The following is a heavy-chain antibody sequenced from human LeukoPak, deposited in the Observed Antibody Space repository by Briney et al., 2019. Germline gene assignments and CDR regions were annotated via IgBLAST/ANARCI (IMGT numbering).Heavy chain of an antibody. D-gene: IGHD3-3*01. J-gene: IGHJ3*02. Sequence: GGSLSLSCAASGFTFSSYAMSWVRQAPGKGLEGVSAISGSGGSKYYADAVKGRFTISRDNSKKTLYLQMNSLRAENTAVYYCARPGMRFLLDAFDIWGQGTMVTVSS. CDR3: ARPGMRFLLDAFDI. V-gene: IGHV3-23*01. CDR1: GFTFSSYA. CDR2: ISGSGGSK.